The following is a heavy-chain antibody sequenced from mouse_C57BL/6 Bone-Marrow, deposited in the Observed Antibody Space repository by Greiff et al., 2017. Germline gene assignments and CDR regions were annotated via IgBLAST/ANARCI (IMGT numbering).Heavy chain of an antibody. CDR3: GRCYYYYARDY. V-gene: IGHV1-55*01. Sequence: VQLQQSGAELVKPGASVKMSCKASGCTFTSYWITWVKQRPGQGLEWIGDIYPDSGSTNYNEKFKSKATLTVDTSSSTAYMQLSSLTSEDSAVYYCGRCYYYYARDYWGQGTAVTVSS. CDR1: GCTFTSYW. J-gene: IGHJ4*01. CDR2: IYPDSGST. D-gene: IGHD1-1*01.